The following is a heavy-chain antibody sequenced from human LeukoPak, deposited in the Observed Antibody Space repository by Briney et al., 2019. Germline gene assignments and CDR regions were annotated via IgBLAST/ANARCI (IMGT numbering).Heavy chain of an antibody. Sequence: SETLSLTCTVSGGSISSYYWTWIRQPPGKGLEWIGYIYYSGSTNYNPSLKTRVTISLDTSKNQFSLKLSSVTDADTAVYYCARQHGDALEIWGQGTMVTVSS. CDR1: GGSISSYY. CDR2: IYYSGST. CDR3: ARQHGDALEI. J-gene: IGHJ3*02. V-gene: IGHV4-59*08.